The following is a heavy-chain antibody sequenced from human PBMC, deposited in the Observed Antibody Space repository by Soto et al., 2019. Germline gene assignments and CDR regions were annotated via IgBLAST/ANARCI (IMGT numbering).Heavy chain of an antibody. V-gene: IGHV3-7*01. CDR3: ARGRLIAAAGTGAFDI. D-gene: IGHD6-13*01. J-gene: IGHJ3*02. CDR1: GFTFSSYW. Sequence: GGSLRLSCAASGFTFSSYWMSWVRQAPGKGLEWVANIKQDGSEKYYVDSVKGRFTISRDNAKNPLYLQMNSLRAEDTAVYYCARGRLIAAAGTGAFDIWGQGTMVTVSS. CDR2: IKQDGSEK.